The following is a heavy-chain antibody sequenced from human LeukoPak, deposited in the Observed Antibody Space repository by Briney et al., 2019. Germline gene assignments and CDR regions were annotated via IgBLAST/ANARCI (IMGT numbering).Heavy chain of an antibody. CDR1: GGSFSDFY. D-gene: IGHD3-10*01. Sequence: SETLSLTCAVYGGSFSDFYWSWIRQSPEKGLEWIGEINHIGTTNYNPSLKSRVTISVNTPKRQFSLRLTSVTAADTAVYYCARNYLYGSGSYFRAWGQGTLVPVSS. CDR3: ARNYLYGSGSYFRA. J-gene: IGHJ5*02. CDR2: INHIGTT. V-gene: IGHV4-34*01.